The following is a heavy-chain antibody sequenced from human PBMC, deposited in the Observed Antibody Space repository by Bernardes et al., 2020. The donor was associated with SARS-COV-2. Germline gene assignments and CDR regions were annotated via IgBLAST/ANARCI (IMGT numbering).Heavy chain of an antibody. CDR1: GFTFDDYA. V-gene: IGHV3-9*01. Sequence: GGSLRLSCAASGFTFDDYAMHWVRQAPGKGLEWVSGISWNSGSIGYADSVKGRFTISRDNAKNSLYLQMNSLRAEDTALYYCAKLPGGEYGHDPFDYWGQGTLVTVSS. CDR3: AKLPGGEYGHDPFDY. D-gene: IGHD3-10*01. CDR2: ISWNSGSI. J-gene: IGHJ4*02.